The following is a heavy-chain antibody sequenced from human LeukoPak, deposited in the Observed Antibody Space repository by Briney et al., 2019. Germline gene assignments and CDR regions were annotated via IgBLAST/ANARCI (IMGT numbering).Heavy chain of an antibody. D-gene: IGHD3-22*01. J-gene: IGHJ4*02. CDR1: GFTFSTYA. Sequence: GGSLRLSCAASGFTFSTYAMSWVRQAPGKGLEWVSTISGIAGSTYYADSVKGRFTISRDNSKNTLYLQMNSLRAEDTAVYSCAKDFSSGYYITTFDYWGQGTLVTVSS. V-gene: IGHV3-23*01. CDR3: AKDFSSGYYITTFDY. CDR2: ISGIAGST.